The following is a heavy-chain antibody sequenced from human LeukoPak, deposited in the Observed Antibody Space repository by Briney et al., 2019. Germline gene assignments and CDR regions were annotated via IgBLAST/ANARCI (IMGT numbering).Heavy chain of an antibody. Sequence: PGGSLRLSCAASGFTVSNNYMSWVRQAPGKKLEWVSDSYSDGTTFYADSVTRRFTISSDNSKNTLYLQMNSLRAEDTAVYHCAGYDFSLISYFDLWGRGAQVTVSS. CDR2: SYSDGTT. V-gene: IGHV3-53*01. J-gene: IGHJ2*01. D-gene: IGHD3-3*01. CDR3: AGYDFSLISYFDL. CDR1: GFTVSNNY.